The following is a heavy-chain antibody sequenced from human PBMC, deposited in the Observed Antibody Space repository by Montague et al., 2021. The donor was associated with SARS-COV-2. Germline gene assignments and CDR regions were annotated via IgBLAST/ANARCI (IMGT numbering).Heavy chain of an antibody. CDR2: IYYSGST. Sequence: SETLSLTCTVSGGSISSSGYYWGWIRQPPGKGLEWIGSIYYSGSTYYNPSLKSRVTISVDTSKNQFSLKLSSVTAADTAVYYCARFPTSYYYDSKAAPATPDAFDIWGQRTMVTDSS. J-gene: IGHJ3*02. D-gene: IGHD3-22*01. V-gene: IGHV4-39*01. CDR1: GGSISSSGYY. CDR3: ARFPTSYYYDSKAAPATPDAFDI.